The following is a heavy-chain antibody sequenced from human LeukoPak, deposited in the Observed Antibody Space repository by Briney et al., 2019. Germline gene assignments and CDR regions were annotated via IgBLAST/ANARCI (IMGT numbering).Heavy chain of an antibody. CDR2: ISAYNCNT. V-gene: IGHV1-18*01. J-gene: IGHJ4*02. Sequence: ASGKVCFKASGYAFTSYGISWVRQAPGQGLEWMGWISAYNCNTNYSQKVQGRGTITTDTSTTTASMELRVLRSDDTDVYSCAREGPRRFIDYWGQGTLVPVSS. CDR3: AREGPRRFIDY. CDR1: GYAFTSYG.